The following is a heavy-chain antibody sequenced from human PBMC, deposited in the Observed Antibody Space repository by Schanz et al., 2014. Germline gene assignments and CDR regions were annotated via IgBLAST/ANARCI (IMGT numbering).Heavy chain of an antibody. CDR2: ISSSSSYI. V-gene: IGHV3-21*01. D-gene: IGHD2-15*01. J-gene: IGHJ4*02. Sequence: EVQLLDSGGGLVQPGGSLRLSCAASGFTFNSYAMTWVRQAPGKGLEWVSSISSSSSYIYYADSVKGRFTISRDNSKNTLYLQMNTLRAEDTAVYYCARDRGYCSGGSCLTFDYWGQGTLVTVSS. CDR3: ARDRGYCSGGSCLTFDY. CDR1: GFTFNSYA.